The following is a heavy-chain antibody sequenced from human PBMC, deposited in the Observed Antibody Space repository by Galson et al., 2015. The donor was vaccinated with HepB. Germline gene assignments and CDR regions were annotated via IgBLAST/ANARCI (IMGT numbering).Heavy chain of an antibody. CDR1: GFTFGIYR. CDR3: LHDSDGPDY. Sequence: SLRLSCAASGFTFGIYRMNWVRQPPGGGPVWVSHINPDGTNVRYADSVKGRFTISRDNAKNTLYLQMNSLRDEDTVVYYCLHDSDGPDYWGQGTMVTASS. D-gene: IGHD3-22*01. V-gene: IGHV3-74*01. J-gene: IGHJ4*02. CDR2: INPDGTNV.